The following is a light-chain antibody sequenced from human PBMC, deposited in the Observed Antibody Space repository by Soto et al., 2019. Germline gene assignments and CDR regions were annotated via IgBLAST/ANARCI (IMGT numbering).Light chain of an antibody. J-gene: IGKJ2*01. V-gene: IGKV3-20*01. CDR2: GTS. CDR1: QSVTSNS. CDR3: QQYGDSPPTYT. Sequence: EIVLTQSPGTLSLSPGERATLSCRASQSVTSNSLDWYQQRPGQAPRLLIYGTSNEATGVPDRFSGSGSGTDFTLTIRRLEPEDFAVYYCQQYGDSPPTYTFGQGTKLEIK.